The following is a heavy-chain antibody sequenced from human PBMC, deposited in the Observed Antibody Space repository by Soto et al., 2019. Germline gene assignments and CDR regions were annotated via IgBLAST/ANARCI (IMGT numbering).Heavy chain of an antibody. V-gene: IGHV1-46*01. J-gene: IGHJ4*02. Sequence: GASVKVSCKASGYTFTSYYMHWVRQAPGQGLEWMGIINPSGGSTSYAQKFQGRVTMTRDTSTSTVYMELSSLRSEDTAVYYCARDGLSYGSGSYSFDYWGQGTLVTVSS. CDR2: INPSGGST. D-gene: IGHD3-10*01. CDR1: GYTFTSYY. CDR3: ARDGLSYGSGSYSFDY.